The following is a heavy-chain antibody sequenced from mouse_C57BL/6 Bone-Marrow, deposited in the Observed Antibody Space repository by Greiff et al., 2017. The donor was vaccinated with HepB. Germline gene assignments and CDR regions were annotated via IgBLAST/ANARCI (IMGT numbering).Heavy chain of an antibody. CDR3: TRDSTTVVERDYYAMDY. J-gene: IGHJ4*01. CDR1: GFTFSSYA. D-gene: IGHD1-1*01. Sequence: EVQRVESGEGLVKPGGSLKLSCAASGFTFSSYAMSWVRQTPEKRLEWVAYISSGGDYIYYADTVKGRFTISRDNARNTLYLQMSSLKSEDTAMYYCTRDSTTVVERDYYAMDYWGQGTSVTVSS. V-gene: IGHV5-9-1*02. CDR2: ISSGGDYI.